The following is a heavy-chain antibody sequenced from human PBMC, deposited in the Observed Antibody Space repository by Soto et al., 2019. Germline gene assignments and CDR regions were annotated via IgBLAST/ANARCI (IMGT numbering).Heavy chain of an antibody. CDR1: GFTFSSYS. CDR3: ARGLGDCSSTSCYGSYYYYGMDV. V-gene: IGHV3-21*01. J-gene: IGHJ6*02. D-gene: IGHD2-2*01. Sequence: EVQLVESGGGLVKPGGSLRLSCAASGFTFSSYSMNWVRQAPGKGLEWVSSISSSSSYIYYADSVKGRFTISRDNAKNSLDLQMNSMRAEDTAVYYCARGLGDCSSTSCYGSYYYYGMDVWGQGTTVTVSS. CDR2: ISSSSSYI.